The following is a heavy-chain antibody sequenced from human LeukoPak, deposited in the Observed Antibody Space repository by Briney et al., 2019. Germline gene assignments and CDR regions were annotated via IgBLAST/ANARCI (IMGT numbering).Heavy chain of an antibody. V-gene: IGHV3-66*02. CDR2: IYSGGSI. CDR3: ARGRRSGWYVYFDY. D-gene: IGHD6-19*01. J-gene: IGHJ4*02. Sequence: GGSLRLSCAASGFTVSSNYMSWVRQAPGKGLEWVSVIYSGGSIYYADSVKGRFTISRDNSKNTLYLQMNSLRAEDTAVYYCARGRRSGWYVYFDYWGQGTLVTVSS. CDR1: GFTVSSNY.